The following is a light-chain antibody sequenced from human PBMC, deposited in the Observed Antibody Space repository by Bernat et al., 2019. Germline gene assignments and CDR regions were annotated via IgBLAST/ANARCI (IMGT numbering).Light chain of an antibody. CDR3: QQYGNSPPAYT. Sequence: EIVLTQSPATLSLSPGETATLSCRASQSVSSSYLAWYQQKPGQAPRLLIYGTSSRATGIPDRFSGSVSGTDFTLTISRLEPEDFAMYYCQQYGNSPPAYTFGQGTKLEIQ. CDR2: GTS. CDR1: QSVSSSY. J-gene: IGKJ2*01. V-gene: IGKV3-20*01.